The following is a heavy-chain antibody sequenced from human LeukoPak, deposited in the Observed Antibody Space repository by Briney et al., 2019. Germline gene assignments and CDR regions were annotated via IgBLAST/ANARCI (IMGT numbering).Heavy chain of an antibody. CDR3: ARGRDIAVVPAATAWFDP. D-gene: IGHD2-2*01. Sequence: SQTLSLICAVSGGSISSGGYSWSRIRQPPGKGLEWIGYIYHSGSTYYNPSLKSRVTISVDRSKNQFSLKLSSVTAADSAVYYCARGRDIAVVPAATAWFDPWGQGTLVTVSS. J-gene: IGHJ5*02. CDR2: IYHSGST. CDR1: GGSISSGGYS. V-gene: IGHV4-30-2*01.